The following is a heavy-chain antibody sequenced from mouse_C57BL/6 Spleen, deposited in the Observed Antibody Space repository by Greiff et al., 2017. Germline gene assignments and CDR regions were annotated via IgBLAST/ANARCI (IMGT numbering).Heavy chain of an antibody. CDR3: ARGITTVVATEENFDY. Sequence: QVQLQQSGAELVKPGASVKISCKASGYAFSSYWMNWVKQRPGKGLEWIGQIYPGDGDTNYNGKFKGKATLTADKSSSTAYMQLSSLTSEDSAVYVCARGITTVVATEENFDYWGQGTTLTVSS. D-gene: IGHD1-1*01. CDR1: GYAFSSYW. J-gene: IGHJ2*01. V-gene: IGHV1-80*01. CDR2: IYPGDGDT.